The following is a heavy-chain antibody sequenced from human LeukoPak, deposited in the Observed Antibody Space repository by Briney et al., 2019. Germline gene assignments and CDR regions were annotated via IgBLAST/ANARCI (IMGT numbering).Heavy chain of an antibody. D-gene: IGHD1-1*01. Sequence: SETLSLTCTVSGDSVSSGSYYWSWIRQPPGKGLEWIGNVDYSGSTSYNPSLKRRVTISVDRSKNQFSLKVKYLTAADTAVYYCARGIRTGYGYWGQGTRVTVSS. CDR3: ARGIRTGYGY. J-gene: IGHJ4*02. V-gene: IGHV4-61*01. CDR1: GDSVSSGSYY. CDR2: VDYSGST.